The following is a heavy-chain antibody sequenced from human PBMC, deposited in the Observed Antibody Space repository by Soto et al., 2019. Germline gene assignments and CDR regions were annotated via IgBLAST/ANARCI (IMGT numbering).Heavy chain of an antibody. D-gene: IGHD5-12*01. CDR1: GFTFSSYG. V-gene: IGHV3-30*18. J-gene: IGHJ5*02. Sequence: PGGSLRLSCAASGFTFSSYGMHWVRQAPGKGLEWVAVISYDGSNKYYADSVKGRFTISRDNPKNTLYLQMNSLRAEDTAVYYCAKDLEYSGYDFSWFDPWGQGTLVTVSS. CDR2: ISYDGSNK. CDR3: AKDLEYSGYDFSWFDP.